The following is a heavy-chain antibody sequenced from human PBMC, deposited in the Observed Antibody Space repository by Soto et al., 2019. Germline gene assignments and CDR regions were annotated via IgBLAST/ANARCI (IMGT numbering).Heavy chain of an antibody. V-gene: IGHV4-59*01. J-gene: IGHJ5*02. Sequence: SETLSLTCTVSGDSISSYYWNWIRQPPGKGPEWTGYISYSGSTNYNPSLKSRVTISVDTSKNQFSLNLSSVTAADTAVYYCAKDTVPVATPWFDPWGQGTLVTVSS. CDR1: GDSISSYY. CDR3: AKDTVPVATPWFDP. CDR2: ISYSGST. D-gene: IGHD2-2*01.